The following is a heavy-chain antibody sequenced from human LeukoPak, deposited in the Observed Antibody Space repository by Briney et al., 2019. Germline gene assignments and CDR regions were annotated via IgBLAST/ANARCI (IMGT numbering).Heavy chain of an antibody. Sequence: GGSLRLSCAASGFTFSSYEMNWVRQAPGKGLEWVSYISSSGSTIYYADSVKGRFTISRDNAKNSLYLQMNSLRAEDTAVYYCARDRALTSPPGRDYYYYYMDVWGKGTTVTVSS. D-gene: IGHD3-10*01. CDR2: ISSSGSTI. CDR3: ARDRALTSPPGRDYYYYYMDV. V-gene: IGHV3-48*03. J-gene: IGHJ6*03. CDR1: GFTFSSYE.